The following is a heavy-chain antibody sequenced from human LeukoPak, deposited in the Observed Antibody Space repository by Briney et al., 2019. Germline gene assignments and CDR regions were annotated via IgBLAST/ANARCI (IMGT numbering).Heavy chain of an antibody. D-gene: IGHD3-16*01. CDR2: IDASGGTT. V-gene: IGHV3-23*01. J-gene: IGHJ4*02. CDR3: ARSRYDYIWGIDY. Sequence: GGSLRLSCAASGFTFSSYGMGWVRQVPGKGLEWVSSIDASGGTTHYADSVKGRFTTSRNNSKNTLYLQMNSLRDEDTAVFYCARSRYDYIWGIDYWGQGTLVTISS. CDR1: GFTFSSYG.